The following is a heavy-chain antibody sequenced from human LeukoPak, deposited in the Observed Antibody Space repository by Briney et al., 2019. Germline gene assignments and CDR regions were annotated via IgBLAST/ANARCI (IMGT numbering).Heavy chain of an antibody. CDR3: ARSEYYGSGSYPDY. V-gene: IGHV3-48*04. CDR2: ISSSSSTI. Sequence: GGSLRLSCAASGFTFSSYSMNWVRQAPGKGLEWVSYISSSSSTIYYADSVKGRFTISRDNAKNSLYLQMNSLRAEDTAVYYCARSEYYGSGSYPDYWGQGTLVTVSS. J-gene: IGHJ4*02. CDR1: GFTFSSYS. D-gene: IGHD3-10*01.